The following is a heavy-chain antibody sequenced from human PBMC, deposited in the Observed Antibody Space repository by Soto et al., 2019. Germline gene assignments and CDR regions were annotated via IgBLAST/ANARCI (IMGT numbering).Heavy chain of an antibody. V-gene: IGHV1-18*04. D-gene: IGHD2-15*01. CDR1: GYTFTRYG. CDR3: AREGRHCSGGSCYAYDWFDP. J-gene: IGHJ5*02. Sequence: QVQLVQSGAEVKKPGASVKVSCKASGYTFTRYGFSWVRQAPGQGPEWMGWISAYNGNTNYAQKFQGRVTMTTDISTSTAYMELKSLRSDDTAVYYCAREGRHCSGGSCYAYDWFDPWGQGTLVTVSS. CDR2: ISAYNGNT.